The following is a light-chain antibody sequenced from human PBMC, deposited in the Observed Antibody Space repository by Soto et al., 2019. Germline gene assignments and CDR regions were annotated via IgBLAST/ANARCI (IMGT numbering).Light chain of an antibody. V-gene: IGKV1-39*01. J-gene: IGKJ1*01. CDR1: QSISIY. Sequence: DIQMTQSPSSLSASVGDRFTITCRASQSISIYLNCYQQKPGQAPKLLIYAATSLQSGVPSRFSGSGSGTDFTLTISSLQPEDFAKYYCQQSYSTPQTFGQGTKVDIK. CDR3: QQSYSTPQT. CDR2: AAT.